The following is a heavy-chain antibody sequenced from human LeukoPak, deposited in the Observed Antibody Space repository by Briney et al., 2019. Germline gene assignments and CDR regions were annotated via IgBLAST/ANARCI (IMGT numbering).Heavy chain of an antibody. D-gene: IGHD3-22*01. J-gene: IGHJ4*02. CDR3: ARTSYYYDSSGYYYPYYFDY. Sequence: SETLSLTCTVSGGSITSYYWSWIRQSAGKGLEWIGRIYITGSTTYNPSLKSRVTMSLDTSKNQFSLKLSSVTAADTAVYYCARTSYYYDSSGYYYPYYFDYWGQGTLVTVSS. CDR2: IYITGST. CDR1: GGSITSYY. V-gene: IGHV4-4*07.